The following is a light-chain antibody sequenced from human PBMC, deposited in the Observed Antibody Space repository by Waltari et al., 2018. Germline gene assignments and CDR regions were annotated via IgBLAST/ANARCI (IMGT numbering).Light chain of an antibody. CDR1: QSVSSS. Sequence: EIVMTQSPATLSVSPGETATLSCRASQSVSSSLAWYQQKPGQAPRLLISGASTRATGIPARFSGRGSGTEFTLTISRLQSEDFAVYHCQQYNNWPHTFGQGTEVEIK. J-gene: IGKJ1*01. V-gene: IGKV3-15*01. CDR3: QQYNNWPHT. CDR2: GAS.